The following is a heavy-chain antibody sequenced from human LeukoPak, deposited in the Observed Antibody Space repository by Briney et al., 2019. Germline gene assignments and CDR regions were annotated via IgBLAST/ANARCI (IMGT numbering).Heavy chain of an antibody. J-gene: IGHJ4*02. D-gene: IGHD3-22*01. V-gene: IGHV3-74*01. CDR3: ARVATYYDSSGYNSGYFDY. Sequence: GGSLRLSCAASGFTFSSYWMHWVRQAPGKGLVWVSRINTDGSSTTYADSVKGRFTISRDNAKNTLYLQLDSLRAEDTAVYYCARVATYYDSSGYNSGYFDYWGQGTLVTVSS. CDR2: INTDGSST. CDR1: GFTFSSYW.